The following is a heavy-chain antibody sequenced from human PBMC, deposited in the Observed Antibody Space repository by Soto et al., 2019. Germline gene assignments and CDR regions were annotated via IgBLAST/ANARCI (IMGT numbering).Heavy chain of an antibody. Sequence: QVQLVQSGAEVKKPGASVKVSCKASGYTFTSYEVNWVRQAIGEGLEWMGWMNPNSGTTGYTQKFQGRVSMTRDTSTSTAYMELSRLTSEDRAVYYCASGQRWGVAVAGGGDYWGQGTLVSVSA. CDR3: ASGQRWGVAVAGGGDY. CDR1: GYTFTSYE. J-gene: IGHJ4*02. V-gene: IGHV1-8*01. D-gene: IGHD6-19*01. CDR2: MNPNSGTT.